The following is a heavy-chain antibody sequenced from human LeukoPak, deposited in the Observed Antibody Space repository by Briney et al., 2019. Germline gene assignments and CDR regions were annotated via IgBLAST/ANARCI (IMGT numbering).Heavy chain of an antibody. J-gene: IGHJ4*02. D-gene: IGHD3-10*01. CDR2: IKQDGSEK. Sequence: GGSLRLSCAASGFTLNSYWMLWVRQAPGKGREWVANIKQDGSEKYYGDSVKGRFTISRDNAKNSLYLQMNSPRAEDPAVYSCARASSGGFDYWGQGTLVTVSS. CDR1: GFTLNSYW. CDR3: ARASSGGFDY. V-gene: IGHV3-7*04.